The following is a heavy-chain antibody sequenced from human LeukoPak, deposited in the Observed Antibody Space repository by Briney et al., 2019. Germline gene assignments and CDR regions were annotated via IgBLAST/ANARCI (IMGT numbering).Heavy chain of an antibody. J-gene: IGHJ5*02. D-gene: IGHD3-3*01. V-gene: IGHV4-31*03. CDR3: AVIRFLEWTQNWFDP. CDR2: IYYSGST. CDR1: GGSISSGGYY. Sequence: SETLSLTCTVSGGSISSGGYYWSWIRQHPGKGLEWIGYIYYSGSTYYNPSLKSRVTISVDTSKNQISLKLSSVTAADTAVYYCAVIRFLEWTQNWFDPWGQGTLVTVSS.